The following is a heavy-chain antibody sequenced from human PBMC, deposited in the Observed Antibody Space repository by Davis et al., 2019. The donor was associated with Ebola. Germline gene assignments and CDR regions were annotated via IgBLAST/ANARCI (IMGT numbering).Heavy chain of an antibody. V-gene: IGHV3-23*01. CDR2: LGLSADT. J-gene: IGHJ5*02. CDR1: GFVFSSYV. D-gene: IGHD3-9*01. CDR3: ARDGAYYDILTGPNWFDP. Sequence: GESLKISCAASGFVFSSYVMSWVRRAPGKGLEWVSTLGLSADTYYADSVKGRFTISRDNSKNTLYLQMNSLRAEDTAVYYCARDGAYYDILTGPNWFDPWGQGTLVTVSS.